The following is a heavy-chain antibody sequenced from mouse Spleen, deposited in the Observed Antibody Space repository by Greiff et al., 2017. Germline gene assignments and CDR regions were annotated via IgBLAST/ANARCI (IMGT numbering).Heavy chain of an antibody. CDR2: ISYDGSN. D-gene: IGHD1-1*01. J-gene: IGHJ2*01. CDR1: GYSITSGYY. Sequence: EVKLQESGPGLVKPSQSLSLTCSVTGYSITSGYYWNWIRQFPGNKLEWMGYISYDGSNNYNPSLKNRISITRDTSKNQFFLKLNSVTTEDTATYYCARTRGYGSSSYFDYWGQGTTLTVSS. CDR3: ARTRGYGSSSYFDY. V-gene: IGHV3-6*01.